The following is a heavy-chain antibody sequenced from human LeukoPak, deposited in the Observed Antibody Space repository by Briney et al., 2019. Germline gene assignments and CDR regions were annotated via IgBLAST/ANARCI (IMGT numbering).Heavy chain of an antibody. V-gene: IGHV4-39*07. CDR1: GGSISSSSYY. D-gene: IGHD3-9*01. J-gene: IGHJ5*02. CDR2: IYYSGST. Sequence: SETLSLTCTVSGGSISSSSYYWGWIRQPPGKGLEWIGSIYYSGSTYYNPSLKSRVTISVDTSKNQFSLKLSSVTAADTAVYYCARETGYDILTGYYGHGWFDPWGQGTLVTVSS. CDR3: ARETGYDILTGYYGHGWFDP.